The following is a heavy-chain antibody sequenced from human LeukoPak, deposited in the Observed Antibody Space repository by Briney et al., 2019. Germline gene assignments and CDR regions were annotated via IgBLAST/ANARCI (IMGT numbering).Heavy chain of an antibody. CDR3: AREFKEYCSSTSCYRRYFDY. Sequence: PSETLSLTCTVSGGSISSGDYYWSWIRQPPGKGLEWIGYIYYSGSTYYNPSLKSRVTISVDTSKNQFSLKLSSVTAADTAVYYCAREFKEYCSSTSCYRRYFDYWGQGTLVTVSS. CDR2: IYYSGST. CDR1: GGSISSGDYY. D-gene: IGHD2-2*01. J-gene: IGHJ4*02. V-gene: IGHV4-30-4*08.